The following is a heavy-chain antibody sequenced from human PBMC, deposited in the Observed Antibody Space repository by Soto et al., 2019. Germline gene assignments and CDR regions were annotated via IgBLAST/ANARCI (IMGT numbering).Heavy chain of an antibody. CDR1: GGSISSSSYY. V-gene: IGHV4-61*05. Sequence: PSETLSLTCTVSGGSISSSSYYWGWIRQPPGKRLEWIGYIYYSGSTNYNPSLKSRVTISVDTSKNQFSLKLSSVTAADKAVYYCARHVSMGPYDYGDYEDEGFDYWGQGTLVTVSS. CDR3: ARHVSMGPYDYGDYEDEGFDY. CDR2: IYYSGST. D-gene: IGHD4-17*01. J-gene: IGHJ4*02.